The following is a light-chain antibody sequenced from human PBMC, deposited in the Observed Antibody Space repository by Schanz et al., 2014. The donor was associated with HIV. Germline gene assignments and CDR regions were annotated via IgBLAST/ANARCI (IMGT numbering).Light chain of an antibody. CDR1: QSIDSW. CDR2: KAS. J-gene: IGKJ1*01. Sequence: DIKMTQSHSTLSASVGDRITITCRASQSIDSWLAWYQQKPGKAPKFLLYKASNLESGVPSRFSGSGSGTQFTLTISSLQPDDSATYYCQQYNTYWTFGQGTKVEIK. V-gene: IGKV1-5*03. CDR3: QQYNTYWT.